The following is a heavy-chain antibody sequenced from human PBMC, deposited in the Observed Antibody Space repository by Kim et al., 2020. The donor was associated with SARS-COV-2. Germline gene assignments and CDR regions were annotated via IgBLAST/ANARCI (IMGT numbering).Heavy chain of an antibody. CDR2: ISAYNGNT. D-gene: IGHD3-3*01. J-gene: IGHJ6*02. CDR1: GYTFTSYG. CDR3: ARVVTLEWLLSGGYYYYGMDV. V-gene: IGHV1-18*01. Sequence: ASVKVSCKASGYTFTSYGISWVRQAPGQGLEWMGWISAYNGNTNYAQKLQGRVTMTTDTSTSTAYMELRSLRSDDTAVYYCARVVTLEWLLSGGYYYYGMDVWGQGTTVTVSS.